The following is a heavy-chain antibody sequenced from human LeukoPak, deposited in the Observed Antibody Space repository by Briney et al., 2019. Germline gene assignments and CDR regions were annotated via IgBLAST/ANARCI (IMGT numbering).Heavy chain of an antibody. CDR3: TKDRQGPNQYHMDV. V-gene: IGHV3-7*01. CDR2: INQDGGTT. Sequence: PGGSLRLSCAASGFTSSSLWMSWVRQAPGRGPEWVANINQDGGTTYYVASVKGRFTISRDNAKNSLSLQMSSLRAEDTAVYYCTKDRQGPNQYHMDVWGKGTTVTVSS. J-gene: IGHJ6*03. CDR1: GFTSSSLW.